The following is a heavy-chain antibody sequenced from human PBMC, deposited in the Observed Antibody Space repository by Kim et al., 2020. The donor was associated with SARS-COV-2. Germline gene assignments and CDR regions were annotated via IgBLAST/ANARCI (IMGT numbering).Heavy chain of an antibody. CDR3: ARVYYDSSGFIQGPGTEPYYFDY. J-gene: IGHJ4*02. Sequence: SETLSLTCAVSGGSISSSNWWSWVRQPPGKGLEWIGEIYHSGSTNYNPSLKSRVTISVDKSKNQFSLKLSSVTAADTAVYYCARVYYDSSGFIQGPGTEPYYFDYWGQGTLVTVSS. V-gene: IGHV4-4*02. CDR1: GGSISSSNW. CDR2: IYHSGST. D-gene: IGHD3-22*01.